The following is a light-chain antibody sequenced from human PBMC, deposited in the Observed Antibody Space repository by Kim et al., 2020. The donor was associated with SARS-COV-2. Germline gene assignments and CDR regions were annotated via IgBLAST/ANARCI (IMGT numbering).Light chain of an antibody. CDR3: CSYAGSYTLL. V-gene: IGLV2-11*01. CDR1: SSDVGDYNF. Sequence: QSALTQPRSVSGSPGQSVTISCTGTSSDVGDYNFVSWFQQHPGKAPKLMIYDVNKRPSGVPDRFSGSKSGYTASLTIPGLQAEDEADYYCCSYAGSYTLLFGGGTQLTVL. J-gene: IGLJ2*01. CDR2: DVN.